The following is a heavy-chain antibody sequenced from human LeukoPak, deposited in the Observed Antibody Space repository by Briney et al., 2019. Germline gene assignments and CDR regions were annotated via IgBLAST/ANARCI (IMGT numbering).Heavy chain of an antibody. CDR2: ISYTAST. V-gene: IGHV4-59*01. CDR1: GASIIRYY. J-gene: IGHJ4*02. CDR3: AKTAKYYYGSETYYFFEY. D-gene: IGHD3-10*01. Sequence: SETLSLTCTVSGASIIRYYWSWIRQHPGNGLELIEYISYTASTTYNSSLKSRLTISLDTSQNQFSLKLTSVTPADTAVYYCAKTAKYYYGSETYYFFEYWGQGTLVTVSS.